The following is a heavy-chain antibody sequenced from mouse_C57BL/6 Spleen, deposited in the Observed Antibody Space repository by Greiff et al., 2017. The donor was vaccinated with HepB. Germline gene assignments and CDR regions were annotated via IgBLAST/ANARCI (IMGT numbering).Heavy chain of an antibody. CDR2: INPSSGYT. J-gene: IGHJ3*01. CDR1: GYTFTSYW. Sequence: QVQLKQSGAELAKPGASVKLSCKASGYTFTSYWMHWVKQRPGQGLEWIGYINPSSGYTKYNQKFKDKATLTADKSSSTAYMQLSSLTYEDSAVYYCARGLDSSGYEFAYWGKGTLVTVSA. D-gene: IGHD3-2*02. V-gene: IGHV1-7*01. CDR3: ARGLDSSGYEFAY.